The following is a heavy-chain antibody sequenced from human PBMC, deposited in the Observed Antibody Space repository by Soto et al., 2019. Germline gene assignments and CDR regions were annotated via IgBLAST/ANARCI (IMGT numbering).Heavy chain of an antibody. CDR3: ARLTIFGVVTRYYYGMDV. J-gene: IGHJ6*02. Sequence: SETLSLTCAVYGGSFSGYYWSWIRQPPGKGLEWIGEINHSGSTNYNPSLKSRVTISVDTSKNQFSLKLSSVTAADTAVYYCARLTIFGVVTRYYYGMDVWGQGTTVTVSS. D-gene: IGHD3-3*01. CDR2: INHSGST. V-gene: IGHV4-34*01. CDR1: GGSFSGYY.